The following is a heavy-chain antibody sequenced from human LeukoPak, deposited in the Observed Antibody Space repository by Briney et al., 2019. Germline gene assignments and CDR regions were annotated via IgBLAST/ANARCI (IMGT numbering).Heavy chain of an antibody. Sequence: PGGSLRLSCAASGFTFSSYSMNWVRQAPGKGLEWVSSISSSSSYIYYADSVKGRFTISRDNAKNSLYLQMNSLRAEDTAVYYCIRESHVGLYLEYWGQGTLGIVTS. D-gene: IGHD3-10*02. CDR2: ISSSSSYI. CDR1: GFTFSSYS. J-gene: IGHJ4*02. CDR3: IRESHVGLYLEY. V-gene: IGHV3-21*01.